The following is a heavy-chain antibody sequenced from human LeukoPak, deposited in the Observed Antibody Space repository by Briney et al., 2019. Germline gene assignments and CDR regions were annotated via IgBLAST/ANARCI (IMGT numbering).Heavy chain of an antibody. V-gene: IGHV3-48*02. D-gene: IGHD4-23*01. CDR2: ISSSTNTI. J-gene: IGHJ3*02. CDR3: ARGGYGANDDAFDI. CDR1: GFTFSSYS. Sequence: GGSLRLSCAACGFTFSSYSMNWVRQGPGKGLEWVSYISSSTNTIYYADSVKGRFTISRDNAKNSLFLQMNSLRDEDTAVYYCARGGYGANDDAFDIWGQGTMVTVSS.